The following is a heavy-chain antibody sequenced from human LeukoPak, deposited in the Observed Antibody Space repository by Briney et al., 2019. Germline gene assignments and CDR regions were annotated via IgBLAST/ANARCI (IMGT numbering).Heavy chain of an antibody. CDR3: AKKAQVTAGAAYIDY. D-gene: IGHD2-21*02. V-gene: IGHV3-23*01. J-gene: IGHJ4*02. Sequence: TGGSLRLSCAASGFTFSRYSMNWVRQAPGKGLEWVSVISGDSGTTVYRDSVEGRFTISRDNSKNTLFLHMNSLRAEDTAVYYCAKKAQVTAGAAYIDYWGQGTLVTVSS. CDR2: ISGDSGTT. CDR1: GFTFSRYS.